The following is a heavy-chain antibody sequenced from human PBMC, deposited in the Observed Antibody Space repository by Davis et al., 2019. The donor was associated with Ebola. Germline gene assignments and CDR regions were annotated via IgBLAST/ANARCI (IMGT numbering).Heavy chain of an antibody. J-gene: IGHJ3*02. CDR2: ISSSGGTI. D-gene: IGHD3-3*01. Sequence: PGGSLRLSCVASGFSFSRYTMNWVRQAPGKGLEWASLISSSGGTIHYADSVKGRFTISRDNAKNSLYLQMNSLRDEDTAVYYCVRDRGFWSEYSNDAFDIWGQGTTVTVSS. CDR1: GFSFSRYT. CDR3: VRDRGFWSEYSNDAFDI. V-gene: IGHV3-48*02.